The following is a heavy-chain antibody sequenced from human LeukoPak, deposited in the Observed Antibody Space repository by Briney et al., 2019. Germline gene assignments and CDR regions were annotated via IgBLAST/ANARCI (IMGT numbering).Heavy chain of an antibody. V-gene: IGHV4-31*03. CDR1: GGSISSGGYY. D-gene: IGHD3-9*01. J-gene: IGHJ5*02. Sequence: SQTLSLTCTVSGGSISSGGYYWSWIRQHPGKGLEWIGYIYYSGSTYCNPSLKSRVTISVDTSKNQFSLKLSSVTAADTAVYYCARNGRYFDWLPFNWFDPWGQGTLVTVSS. CDR3: ARNGRYFDWLPFNWFDP. CDR2: IYYSGST.